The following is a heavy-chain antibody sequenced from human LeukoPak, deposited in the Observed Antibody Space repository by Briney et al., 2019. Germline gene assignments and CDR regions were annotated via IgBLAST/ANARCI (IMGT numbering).Heavy chain of an antibody. J-gene: IGHJ4*02. CDR3: ARDDTIFGVALDY. Sequence: PSETLSLTCTVSGGSISSYYWSWIQQPAGKGLEWIGRIYTSGSTNYNPSLKSRVTMSVDTSKNQFSLKLSSVTAADTAVYYCARDDTIFGVALDYWGQGTLVTVSS. CDR1: GGSISSYY. V-gene: IGHV4-4*07. CDR2: IYTSGST. D-gene: IGHD3-3*01.